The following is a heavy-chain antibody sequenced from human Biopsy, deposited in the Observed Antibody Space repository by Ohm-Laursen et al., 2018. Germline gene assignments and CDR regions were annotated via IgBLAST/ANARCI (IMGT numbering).Heavy chain of an antibody. J-gene: IGHJ4*02. CDR2: IYYSGST. V-gene: IGHV4-59*07. Sequence: SDTLSLTCTVSGGSISSDYWSWIRQTPGKGLEWIGYIYYSGSTNYNPSLKSRVTISVDTSKNQFSLRLNSVTAADTAAYYCARSNGYGDYRFDDWGQGTLVTVAS. CDR1: GGSISSDY. CDR3: ARSNGYGDYRFDD. D-gene: IGHD4-11*01.